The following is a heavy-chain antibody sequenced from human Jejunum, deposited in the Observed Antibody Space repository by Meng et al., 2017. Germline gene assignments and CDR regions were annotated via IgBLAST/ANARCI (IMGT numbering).Heavy chain of an antibody. J-gene: IGHJ4*02. CDR3: ARGGREWNFLGYFDY. CDR2: ISDTSTYI. Sequence: GESLKISCSASGFTFSSYTVNWVRQAPGKGLEWVSSISDTSTYIYSTKSVSGRFTISSDNAKNSLCLQMNSLRAEDTGVYYCARGGREWNFLGYFDYWGQGALVTVSS. V-gene: IGHV3-21*01. CDR1: GFTFSSYT. D-gene: IGHD1-7*01.